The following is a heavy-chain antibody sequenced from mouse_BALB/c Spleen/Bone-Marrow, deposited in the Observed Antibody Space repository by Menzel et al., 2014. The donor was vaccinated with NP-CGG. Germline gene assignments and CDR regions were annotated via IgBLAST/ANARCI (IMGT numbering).Heavy chain of an antibody. CDR2: IDPANGNT. CDR3: ANYYYGSSLFAY. Sequence: EVKVVESGAELVKPGASVELSCTASGFNIKDTYMHWVKQRPEQGLEWIGRIDPANGNTKYDPKFQGKATITADTSSNTAYLQLSSLTSEDTAVYYCANYYYGSSLFAYWGQGTLVTVSA. D-gene: IGHD1-1*01. CDR1: GFNIKDTY. V-gene: IGHV14-3*02. J-gene: IGHJ3*01.